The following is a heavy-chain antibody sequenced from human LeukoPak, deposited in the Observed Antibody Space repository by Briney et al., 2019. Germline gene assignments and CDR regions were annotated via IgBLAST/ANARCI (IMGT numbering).Heavy chain of an antibody. J-gene: IGHJ5*02. CDR2: ISGSGGST. CDR3: AKDVVVVPAARYNWFDP. CDR1: GFTFSSYA. D-gene: IGHD2-2*01. V-gene: IGHV3-23*01. Sequence: AGGSLRLSCAASGFTFSSYAMSWVRQAPGKGLEWVSAISGSGGSTYYADSVKGRFTISRDNSKTTLYLQMNSLRAEDTAVYYCAKDVVVVPAARYNWFDPWGQGTLVTVSS.